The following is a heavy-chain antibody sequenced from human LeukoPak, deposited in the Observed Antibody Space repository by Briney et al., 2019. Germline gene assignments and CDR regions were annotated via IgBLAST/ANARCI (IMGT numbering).Heavy chain of an antibody. V-gene: IGHV1-18*04. D-gene: IGHD2-2*01. J-gene: IGHJ4*02. CDR2: ISAYNGNT. Sequence: GASVKVSCKASGYTLTSYGISWVRQAPGQGLEWMGWISAYNGNTNYAQKLQGRVTMTTDTSTSTAYMELRSLRSDDTAVYYCARDRLPYCSSTSCIYFDYWGQGTLVTVSS. CDR3: ARDRLPYCSSTSCIYFDY. CDR1: GYTLTSYG.